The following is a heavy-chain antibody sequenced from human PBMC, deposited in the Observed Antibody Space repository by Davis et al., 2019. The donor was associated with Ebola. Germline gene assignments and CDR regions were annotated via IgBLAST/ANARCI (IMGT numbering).Heavy chain of an antibody. D-gene: IGHD5-12*01. J-gene: IGHJ6*02. Sequence: ASVKVSCKASGYTFTSYGISWVRQAPGQGLEWMGWISAYNGNTNYAQKLQGRVTMTTDTSTSTAYMELRSLSSDDTAVYYCARSPASWVATTRYYYYYGMDVWGQGTTVTVSS. V-gene: IGHV1-18*01. CDR3: ARSPASWVATTRYYYYYGMDV. CDR2: ISAYNGNT. CDR1: GYTFTSYG.